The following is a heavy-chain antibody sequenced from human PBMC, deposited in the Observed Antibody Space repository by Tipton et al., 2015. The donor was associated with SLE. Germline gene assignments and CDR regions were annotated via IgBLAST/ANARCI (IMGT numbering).Heavy chain of an antibody. CDR3: ARYFYDSSGVCLFDL. V-gene: IGHV4-31*03. D-gene: IGHD3-22*01. CDR1: GGSFGGYY. Sequence: LRLSCSIYGGSFGGYYWSWIRQHPGKGLEWIGYVFSSGTTYYNPSLQGRLSMSLDTSKNQLSLQLSSVASADTAVYYCARYFYDSSGVCLFDLWGQGTLVTVSS. J-gene: IGHJ4*02. CDR2: VFSSGTT.